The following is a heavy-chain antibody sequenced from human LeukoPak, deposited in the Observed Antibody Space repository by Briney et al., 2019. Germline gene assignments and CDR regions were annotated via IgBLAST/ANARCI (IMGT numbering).Heavy chain of an antibody. CDR3: ARRVQGSYVVIEAFDF. CDR1: GGSISSSTYY. J-gene: IGHJ3*01. D-gene: IGHD2-15*01. Sequence: PSETLSLTCTVSGGSISSSTYYWGWIRQPPGKGLEWIGSIYYIGTTYYNPSLKSRVTISADTSKNQFSLKLSSVTAADTAKYYCARRVQGSYVVIEAFDFWGQGTMVTVSS. V-gene: IGHV4-39*07. CDR2: IYYIGTT.